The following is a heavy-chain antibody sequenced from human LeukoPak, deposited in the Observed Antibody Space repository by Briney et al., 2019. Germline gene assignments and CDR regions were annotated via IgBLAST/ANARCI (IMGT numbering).Heavy chain of an antibody. V-gene: IGHV4-59*01. D-gene: IGHD2-15*01. J-gene: IGHJ3*02. Sequence: PSETLSLTCTVSGGSISSYYWSWIRQPPGKGLEWIGYIYYSGSTNYNPSLKSRVTISVDTSKNQFSLKLSSATAAATAVYYCARAPILPDIWGQGTMVTVSS. CDR3: ARAPILPDI. CDR1: GGSISSYY. CDR2: IYYSGST.